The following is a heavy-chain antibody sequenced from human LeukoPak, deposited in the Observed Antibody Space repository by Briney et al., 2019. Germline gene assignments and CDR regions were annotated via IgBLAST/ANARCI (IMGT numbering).Heavy chain of an antibody. Sequence: PSETLSLTCTVSGDSISSYYWSWIRQSPEKGLEWIGYIHYTGSNYYNPSLRSRVTISVATSKNQFSLRLISVTAADTAMYYCARSRGNLYFQHWGQGTLVTVSS. CDR2: IHYTGSN. J-gene: IGHJ1*01. CDR1: GDSISSYY. V-gene: IGHV4-59*01. D-gene: IGHD6-25*01. CDR3: ARSRGNLYFQH.